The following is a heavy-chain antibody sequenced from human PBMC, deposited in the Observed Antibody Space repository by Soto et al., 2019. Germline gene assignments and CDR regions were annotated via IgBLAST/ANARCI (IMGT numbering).Heavy chain of an antibody. CDR3: ASHSGSSPEGRYYYGMDV. J-gene: IGHJ6*02. CDR1: GGTFSSYA. Sequence: SVKVSCKASGGTFSSYAISWVRQAPGQGLEWMGGIISIFGTADYAQKFQGRVTITADESTSTAYMELSSLRSEDTAVYYCASHSGSSPEGRYYYGMDVWGQGTTVTVSS. CDR2: IISIFGTA. D-gene: IGHD1-26*01. V-gene: IGHV1-69*13.